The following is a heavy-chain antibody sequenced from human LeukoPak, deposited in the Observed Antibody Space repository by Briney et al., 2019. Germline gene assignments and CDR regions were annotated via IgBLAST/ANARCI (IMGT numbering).Heavy chain of an antibody. Sequence: TGVSLRLSCAASGFTFSSYWMSWVRQAPGKGLEWVTNIKQDGSEKQYVDSVKGRFAISRDNAEKSLYRQMNRLKAEDTAVYYCGRFTRSGNSVYWGQGTLVTVSS. J-gene: IGHJ4*02. CDR2: IKQDGSEK. CDR3: GRFTRSGNSVY. D-gene: IGHD1-26*01. CDR1: GFTFSSYW. V-gene: IGHV3-7*04.